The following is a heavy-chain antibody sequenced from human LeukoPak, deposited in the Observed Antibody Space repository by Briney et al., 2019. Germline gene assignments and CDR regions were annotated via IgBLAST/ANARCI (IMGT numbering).Heavy chain of an antibody. V-gene: IGHV3-21*01. CDR1: GFIFSSYS. CDR3: ARESMELVRFDF. D-gene: IGHD6-13*01. CDR2: ISSRSSYI. J-gene: IGHJ4*02. Sequence: GGSLRLSCAASGFIFSSYSMNWVRQAPGKGLEWVSSISSRSSYIYYADSAKGRFTISRDNAKNTLYLQMNSLRAEDTAVYYCARESMELVRFDFWGQGTLVTVSS.